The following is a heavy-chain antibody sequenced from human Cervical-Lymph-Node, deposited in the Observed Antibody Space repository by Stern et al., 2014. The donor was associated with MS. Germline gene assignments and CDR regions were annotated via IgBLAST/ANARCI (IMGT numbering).Heavy chain of an antibody. CDR2: INAGNDNT. CDR3: AREGGRWELPHYFDY. V-gene: IGHV1-3*01. Sequence: QVQLVQSGAEVKKPGASVKVSCKASGYTFTTYAMHWVRQAPGQRLEWMGWINAGNDNTRYSQKFQGRVTITRDTSASTAYMELSSLRSEDTAVYYCAREGGRWELPHYFDYWGQGTLVTVSS. D-gene: IGHD1-26*01. CDR1: GYTFTTYA. J-gene: IGHJ4*02.